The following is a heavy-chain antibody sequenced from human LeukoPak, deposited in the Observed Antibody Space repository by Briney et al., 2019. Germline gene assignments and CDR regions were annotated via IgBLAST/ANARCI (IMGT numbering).Heavy chain of an antibody. CDR1: GFTFDDYA. CDR2: ISWNSGSI. CDR3: ARDYWGTPSGFDY. D-gene: IGHD3-16*01. J-gene: IGHJ4*02. V-gene: IGHV3-9*01. Sequence: GGSLRLSCAASGFTFDDYAMHWVRQAPGKGLEWVSGISWNSGSIGYADSVKGRFTISRDNAKNSLYLQMNSLRAEDTAVYYCARDYWGTPSGFDYWGQGTLVTVSS.